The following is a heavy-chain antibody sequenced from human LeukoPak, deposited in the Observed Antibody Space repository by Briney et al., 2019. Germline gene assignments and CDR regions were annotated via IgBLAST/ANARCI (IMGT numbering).Heavy chain of an antibody. V-gene: IGHV4-61*02. D-gene: IGHD2-2*02. CDR3: ARDAYQLLYDAFDI. CDR1: GGSISSGSYY. Sequence: SQTLSLTCTVSGGSISSGSYYWSWIRQPAGKGLEWIGRIYTSGSTNYNPSLKSRVTISVDASKNQFSLRLSSVTAADTAVYYCARDAYQLLYDAFDIWGQGTMVTVSS. J-gene: IGHJ3*02. CDR2: IYTSGST.